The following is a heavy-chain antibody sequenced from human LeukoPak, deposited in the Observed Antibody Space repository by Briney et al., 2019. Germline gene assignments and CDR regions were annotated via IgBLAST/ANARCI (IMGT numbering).Heavy chain of an antibody. CDR2: IYGGGST. D-gene: IGHD3-9*01. V-gene: IGHV3-53*01. CDR3: AKGGEDILTGPDY. J-gene: IGHJ4*02. Sequence: GGSLRLSCAASGFTVSTSYMNWVRQAPGKGLEWVSVIYGGGSTYYADSVRGRFTISRDNSKNTLYLQMNSLRAEDTAVYYCAKGGEDILTGPDYWGQGTLVTVSS. CDR1: GFTVSTSY.